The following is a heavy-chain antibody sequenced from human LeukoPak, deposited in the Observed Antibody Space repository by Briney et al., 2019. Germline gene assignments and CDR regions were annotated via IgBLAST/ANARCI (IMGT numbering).Heavy chain of an antibody. J-gene: IGHJ4*02. CDR3: ARRGSSFFDY. CDR2: IYYSGST. V-gene: IGHV4-39*01. CDR1: GFTFSSYSMN. D-gene: IGHD6-13*01. Sequence: KPGGSLRLSCAASGFTFSSYSMNWVRQPPGKGLEWIGSIYYSGSTHYNPSLKSRVTIPIDTSKNQFSLKLSSVTAADTAVYYCARRGSSFFDYWGQGILVTVSS.